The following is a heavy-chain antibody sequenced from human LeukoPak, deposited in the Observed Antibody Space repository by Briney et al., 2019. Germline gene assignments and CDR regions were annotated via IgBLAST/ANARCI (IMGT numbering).Heavy chain of an antibody. V-gene: IGHV4-59*02. CDR1: GGSVSGYY. CDR3: AREKFPGYNYGAFDY. D-gene: IGHD5-18*01. Sequence: SETLSLTCTVSGGSVSGYYWSWIRQPPGKGLEWIGIIYYSGSTNYNPSFKSRVTLSVDTSKNQFSLKLSSVTAADTAVYYCAREKFPGYNYGAFDYWGQGTLVTVSS. J-gene: IGHJ4*02. CDR2: IYYSGST.